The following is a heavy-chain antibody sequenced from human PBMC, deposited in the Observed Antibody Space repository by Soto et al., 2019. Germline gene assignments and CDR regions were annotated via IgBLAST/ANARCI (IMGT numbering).Heavy chain of an antibody. CDR3: ATWHLREHAYDI. J-gene: IGHJ3*02. CDR1: GFTVSGKKY. V-gene: IGHV3-53*01. D-gene: IGHD4-17*01. CDR2: LYDVDGT. Sequence: DVQLVESGGGLIQPGGSLRLSCAASGFTVSGKKYLAWVRQAPGKGLEWVSALYDVDGTFYADSVKGRFTTSGDSSRTIVYLQMNSLRPDDTAGYYCATWHLREHAYDIWGQGTAVTVSS.